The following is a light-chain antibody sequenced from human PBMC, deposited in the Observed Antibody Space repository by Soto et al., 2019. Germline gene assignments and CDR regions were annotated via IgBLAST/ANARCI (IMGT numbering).Light chain of an antibody. CDR2: GVS. J-gene: IGKJ1*01. CDR3: QQYNDWPRT. CDR1: QSVSTN. V-gene: IGKV3-15*01. Sequence: EIVMTQSPVTLSVSPGDRAALSCRASQSVSTNLAWYQQKPGQPPRLLMYGVSTRATGISARFSGSGSETEFTLIIDSLQSEDFAVYYCQQYNDWPRTFGQGTKVDIK.